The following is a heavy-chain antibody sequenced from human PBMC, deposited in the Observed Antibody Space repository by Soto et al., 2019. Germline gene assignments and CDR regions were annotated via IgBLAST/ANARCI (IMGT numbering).Heavy chain of an antibody. Sequence: ETLSLTCTVSGGSISSYYWSWIRQPPGKGLEWIGEINHSGSTNYNPSLKSRVTISIDTSKNQFSLKLSSVTAADTAVYYCARKMPTMIVVVIQNWFDPWGQGTLVTVSS. V-gene: IGHV4-34*01. CDR2: INHSGST. J-gene: IGHJ5*02. D-gene: IGHD3-22*01. CDR1: GGSISSYY. CDR3: ARKMPTMIVVVIQNWFDP.